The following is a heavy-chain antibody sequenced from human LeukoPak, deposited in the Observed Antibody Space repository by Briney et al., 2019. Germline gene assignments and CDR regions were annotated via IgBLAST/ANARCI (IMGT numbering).Heavy chain of an antibody. CDR2: IYYSGST. Sequence: PSETLSLTCTVSGGSISSSSYYWGWIRQPPGKGLEWIGSIYYSGSTYYNPSLKSRVTISVDMSENQFSLKLSSVTAADTAVYYCARDTYYYDSSGLTTIDYWGQGTLVTVSS. CDR3: ARDTYYYDSSGLTTIDY. J-gene: IGHJ4*02. D-gene: IGHD3-22*01. V-gene: IGHV4-39*07. CDR1: GGSISSSSYY.